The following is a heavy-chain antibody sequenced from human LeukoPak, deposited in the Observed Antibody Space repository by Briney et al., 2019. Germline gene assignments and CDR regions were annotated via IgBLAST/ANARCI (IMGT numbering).Heavy chain of an antibody. CDR1: GYTFTGYY. CDR2: INPSGGST. Sequence: ASVKVSCKASGYTFTGYYMHWVRQAPGQGLEWMGIINPSGGSTSYAQKFQGRVTMTRDTSTSTVYMELSSLRSEDTAVYYCARKSVTMVRGVNSYYFDYWGQGTLVTVSS. V-gene: IGHV1-46*01. CDR3: ARKSVTMVRGVNSYYFDY. D-gene: IGHD3-10*01. J-gene: IGHJ4*02.